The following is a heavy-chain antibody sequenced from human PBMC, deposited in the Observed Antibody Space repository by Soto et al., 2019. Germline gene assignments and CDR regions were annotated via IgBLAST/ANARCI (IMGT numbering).Heavy chain of an antibody. V-gene: IGHV4-59*01. J-gene: IGHJ6*02. CDR1: GGSISSYY. Sequence: SETLSLTCTVSGGSISSYYWSWIRQPPGKGLEWIGYIYYSGSTNYNPSLKSRVTISVDTSKNQFSLKLSSVTAADTAVYYCAREMGYCSSTSCPSYYCYGMDVWGQGTTVTVSS. CDR2: IYYSGST. CDR3: AREMGYCSSTSCPSYYCYGMDV. D-gene: IGHD2-2*01.